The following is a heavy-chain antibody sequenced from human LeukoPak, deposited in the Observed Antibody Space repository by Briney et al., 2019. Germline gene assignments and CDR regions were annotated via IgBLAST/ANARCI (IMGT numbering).Heavy chain of an antibody. J-gene: IGHJ4*02. CDR1: GFTFSSYA. D-gene: IGHD1-1*01. Sequence: GRSLRLSCAASGFTFSSYAMHWVRQAPGKGLEWVAVISYDGSNKYYADSVKGRFTISRDNSKNTLYLQMNSLRAEDTAVYYCPRGFAGTTFSIGYWGQGTLVTVSS. CDR2: ISYDGSNK. V-gene: IGHV3-30*04. CDR3: PRGFAGTTFSIGY.